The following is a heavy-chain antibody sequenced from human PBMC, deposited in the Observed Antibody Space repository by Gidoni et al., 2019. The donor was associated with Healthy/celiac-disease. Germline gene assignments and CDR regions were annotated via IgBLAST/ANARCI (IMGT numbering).Heavy chain of an antibody. J-gene: IGHJ4*02. D-gene: IGHD6-19*01. Sequence: EVQLLESGGGLVQPGGSLRLSCAASGFTFSSYAMSWVRQAPGKGLEWVAAISGSGGSTYYADSVKGRFTISRDNSKNTLYLQMNSLRAEDTAVYYCAKGRYSSGQQFDYWGQGTLVTVSS. V-gene: IGHV3-23*01. CDR1: GFTFSSYA. CDR2: ISGSGGST. CDR3: AKGRYSSGQQFDY.